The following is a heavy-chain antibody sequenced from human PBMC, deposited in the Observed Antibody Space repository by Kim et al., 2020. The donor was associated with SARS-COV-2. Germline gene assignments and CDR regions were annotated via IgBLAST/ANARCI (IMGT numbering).Heavy chain of an antibody. J-gene: IGHJ4*02. CDR2: ISWDSGNI. CDR3: AIVATISDLDY. CDR1: GFTFDDYA. D-gene: IGHD5-12*01. V-gene: IGHV3-9*01. Sequence: GGSLRLSCAASGFTFDDYAMHWVRQAPGKGLEWVSGISWDSGNIDYADSVKGRFTISRDNAKNTLYLQMNSLRAEDTALYYCAIVATISDLDYWGQGTLVTVSS.